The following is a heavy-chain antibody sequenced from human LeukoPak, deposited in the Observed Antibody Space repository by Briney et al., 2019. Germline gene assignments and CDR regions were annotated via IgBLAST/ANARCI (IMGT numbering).Heavy chain of an antibody. D-gene: IGHD3-3*01. V-gene: IGHV4-39*01. CDR2: IYYSGST. Sequence: SETLSLTCTVSGGSISSSSYYWGWIRQPPGKGLEWIGSIYYSGSTYYNPSLKSRVTISVDTSKNQFSLKLSSVTAADTAVYYCARHQTVLYYDFWSGYYPAAFDIWGQGTMVTVSS. J-gene: IGHJ3*02. CDR1: GGSISSSSYY. CDR3: ARHQTVLYYDFWSGYYPAAFDI.